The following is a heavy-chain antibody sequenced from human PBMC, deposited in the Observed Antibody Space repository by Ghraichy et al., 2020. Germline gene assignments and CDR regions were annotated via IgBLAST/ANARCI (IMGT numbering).Heavy chain of an antibody. D-gene: IGHD5-18*01. J-gene: IGHJ4*02. V-gene: IGHV3-23*01. CDR2: ISGGGGSA. CDR1: GFIFSNYA. CDR3: AKRVAYSYGYCFDN. Sequence: GGSLRLSCAASGFIFSNYAMSWVRQAPGKGLEWVSAISGGGGSAYYADSVKGRFTISRDNSKNTLYVQIDSLRAEDTAVYYCAKRVAYSYGYCFDNWGQGTLVTVSS.